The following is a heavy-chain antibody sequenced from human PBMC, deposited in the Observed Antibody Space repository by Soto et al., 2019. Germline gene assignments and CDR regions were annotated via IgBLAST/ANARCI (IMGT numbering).Heavy chain of an antibody. CDR1: GGSISSYF. CDR3: ASGRWLQLPGY. D-gene: IGHD5-12*01. CDR2: IYYSGST. Sequence: SETLSLTCTVSGGSISSYFWSWIRQPPGKGLEWIGYIYYSGSTNYNPSLKSRVTISVDTSKNQFSLKLNSVTAADTAVYYCASGRWLQLPGYWGQGTLVTVSS. J-gene: IGHJ4*02. V-gene: IGHV4-59*08.